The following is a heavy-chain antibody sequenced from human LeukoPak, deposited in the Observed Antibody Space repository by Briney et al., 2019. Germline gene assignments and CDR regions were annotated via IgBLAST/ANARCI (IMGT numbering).Heavy chain of an antibody. CDR3: ARVRNHPPSPDY. Sequence: ASVKVSCKASGYTFTSYYMHWVRQAPGQGLEWMGIINPSGGSTSYAQKFQGRVTMTRDMSTSTVYMELRSLRSDDTAVYYCARVRNHPPSPDYWGQGTLVTVSS. CDR1: GYTFTSYY. CDR2: INPSGGST. J-gene: IGHJ4*02. V-gene: IGHV1-46*01. D-gene: IGHD1-14*01.